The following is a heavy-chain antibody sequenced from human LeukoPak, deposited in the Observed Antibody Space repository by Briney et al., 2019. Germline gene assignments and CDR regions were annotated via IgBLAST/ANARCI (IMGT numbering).Heavy chain of an antibody. CDR1: GFTVSSNY. V-gene: IGHV3-66*01. Sequence: PGGSLRLSCAASGFTVSSNYMSWVRQAPGKGLEWVSVIYSGGSTYYADSVKGRFTISRDNSKNTLYLQMNSLRAEDTAVYYCARSTYYYDSSGYLPSYYFDYWGQGTLVTVSS. CDR2: IYSGGST. J-gene: IGHJ4*02. CDR3: ARSTYYYDSSGYLPSYYFDY. D-gene: IGHD3-22*01.